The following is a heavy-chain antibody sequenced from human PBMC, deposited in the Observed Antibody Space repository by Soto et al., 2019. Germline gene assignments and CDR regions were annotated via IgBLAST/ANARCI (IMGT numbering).Heavy chain of an antibody. V-gene: IGHV4-31*02. CDR1: GGSVSSGAYY. J-gene: IGHJ3*02. CDR3: ARARLRAVYAFDI. Sequence: SETLSLTXTVSGGSVSSGAYYWTWIRQRPGKGLEWIGYIYYSGSTYYSPSLKSRLSISLDTSKNQFSLRLSSVTAADTAMYYCARARLRAVYAFDIWGQGTMVT. D-gene: IGHD5-12*01. CDR2: IYYSGST.